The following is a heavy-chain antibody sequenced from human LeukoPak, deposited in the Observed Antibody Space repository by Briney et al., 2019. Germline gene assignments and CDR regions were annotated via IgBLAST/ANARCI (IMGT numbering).Heavy chain of an antibody. J-gene: IGHJ6*04. CDR1: GDSLNIYY. CDR2: FSYTGTT. Sequence: SETLSLTCSVSGDSLNIYYWNWVRQSPGKGLEWIGYFSYTGTTNYNPSLKSRVNMSVDRSKNLVSLTLRSVTAADTAVYYCARRTYHYNGLEGWGTGTTVIVSS. V-gene: IGHV4-59*08. D-gene: IGHD3/OR15-3a*01. CDR3: ARRTYHYNGLEG.